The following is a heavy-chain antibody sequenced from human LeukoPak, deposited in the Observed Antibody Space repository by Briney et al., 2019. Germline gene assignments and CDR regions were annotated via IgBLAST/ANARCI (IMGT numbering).Heavy chain of an antibody. J-gene: IGHJ6*03. D-gene: IGHD6-19*01. CDR2: IYYSGST. CDR3: ATKLMAGYSSGWYDYYYMDV. CDR1: GGSISSYY. V-gene: IGHV4-59*08. Sequence: PSETLSLTCTVSGGSISSYYWSWIRQPPGKGLEWIGYIYYSGSTNYNPSLKSRVTISVDTSKNQFSLKLSSVTAADTAVYYCATKLMAGYSSGWYDYYYMDVWGKGTTVTVSS.